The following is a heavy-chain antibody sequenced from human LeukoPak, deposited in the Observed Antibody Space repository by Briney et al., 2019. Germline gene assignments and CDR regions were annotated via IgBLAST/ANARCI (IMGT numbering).Heavy chain of an antibody. V-gene: IGHV4-39*01. CDR3: ARNDLVRGVIFDY. Sequence: SETLSLTCTVSGGSISSYYWGWIRQPPGKGLEWIGSIYYSGSTYYNPSLKSRVTISVDTSKNQFSLKLSSVTAADTAVYYCARNDLVRGVIFDYWGQGTLVTVSS. J-gene: IGHJ4*02. CDR1: GGSISSYY. CDR2: IYYSGST. D-gene: IGHD3-10*01.